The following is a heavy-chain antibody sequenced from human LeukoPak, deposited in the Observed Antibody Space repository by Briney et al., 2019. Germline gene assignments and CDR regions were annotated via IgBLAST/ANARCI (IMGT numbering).Heavy chain of an antibody. Sequence: ASVKVSCKASGYTFTSYDINWVRQATGQGLEWMGRMNPNSGNTGYAQKFQGRVTMTRKTSISTAYMELSSLRSEDTAVYYCARGGLNPDYYFDYWGQGTLVTVSS. D-gene: IGHD3-3*01. CDR2: MNPNSGNT. J-gene: IGHJ4*02. V-gene: IGHV1-8*01. CDR1: GYTFTSYD. CDR3: ARGGLNPDYYFDY.